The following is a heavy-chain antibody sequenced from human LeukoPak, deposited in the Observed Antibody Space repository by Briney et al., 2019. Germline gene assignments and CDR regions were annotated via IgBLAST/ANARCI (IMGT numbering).Heavy chain of an antibody. CDR3: ARGFAGDPDAFDI. J-gene: IGHJ3*02. CDR2: IDHSGNT. CDR1: GGSFSGHY. V-gene: IGHV4-34*01. D-gene: IGHD4-17*01. Sequence: SETLSLTCDVSGGSFSGHYWSWIRQPPGKGLEWIGEIDHSGNTNYNPSLKRRVTISIDTSKTQFSLRLSSVTAADTAMYYCARGFAGDPDAFDIWGQGTMVTVSS.